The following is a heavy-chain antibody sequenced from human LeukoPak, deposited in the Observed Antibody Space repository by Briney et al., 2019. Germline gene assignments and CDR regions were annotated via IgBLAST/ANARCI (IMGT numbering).Heavy chain of an antibody. CDR2: IYYSGTT. CDR1: GGSISGGTYY. V-gene: IGHV4-31*03. CDR3: ARFTFGNRDY. J-gene: IGHJ4*02. Sequence: SETLSLTCTVSGGSISGGTYYWTWIRQHPGKGLEWIGSIYYSGTTYYNPSLKSRVTISVDTSKSQFSLKLSSVTAADTAVYYCARFTFGNRDYWGQGTLVIVSS. D-gene: IGHD1/OR15-1a*01.